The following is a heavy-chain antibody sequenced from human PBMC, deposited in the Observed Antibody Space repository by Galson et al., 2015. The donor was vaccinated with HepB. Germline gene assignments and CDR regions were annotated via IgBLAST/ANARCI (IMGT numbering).Heavy chain of an antibody. Sequence: SETLSLTCAVYGGSFSGYCWSWIRQPPGKGLEWIGEVNHSGSTNYNPSLKSRVTTSVDTSKNQFSLKLSSVTAADTAVYYCPYFFGSGSFFMDVWGQGTAVTVSS. CDR2: VNHSGST. CDR3: PYFFGSGSFFMDV. D-gene: IGHD3-10*01. CDR1: GGSFSGYC. J-gene: IGHJ6*02. V-gene: IGHV4-34*01.